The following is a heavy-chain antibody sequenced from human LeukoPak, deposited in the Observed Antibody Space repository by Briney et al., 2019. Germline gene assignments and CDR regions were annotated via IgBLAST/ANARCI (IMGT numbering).Heavy chain of an antibody. D-gene: IGHD3-3*01. CDR1: GFTFSSYW. J-gene: IGHJ4*02. CDR3: AREPPRDLHYDFWSGKPGF. Sequence: PGGSLRLSCAASGFTFSSYWMSWVRQAPGKGLEWVANIKQDGSEKYYVDSVKGRFTISRDNAKNSLYLQMNSLRAEDTAVYYCAREPPRDLHYDFWSGKPGFWGQGILVTVSS. V-gene: IGHV3-7*01. CDR2: IKQDGSEK.